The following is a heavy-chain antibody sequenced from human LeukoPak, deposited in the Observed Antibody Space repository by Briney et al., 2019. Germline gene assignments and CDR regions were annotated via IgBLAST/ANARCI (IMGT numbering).Heavy chain of an antibody. CDR3: ARELTSAAFDY. D-gene: IGHD3-9*01. CDR1: GFTFSDYW. V-gene: IGHV3-74*03. CDR2: IKSDGSSV. Sequence: GGPLTLSCAASGFTFSDYWMHWVRQAPGKGLVWVSLIKSDGSSVMYADSVKGRFSISRDNAKNTLYLQMNSLRAEDTALYFCARELTSAAFDYWGQGPPGRVSS. J-gene: IGHJ4*02.